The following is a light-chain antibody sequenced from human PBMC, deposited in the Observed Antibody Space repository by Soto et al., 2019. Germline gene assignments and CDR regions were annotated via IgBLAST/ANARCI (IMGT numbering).Light chain of an antibody. CDR1: QDISNY. Sequence: IQKTQSPSSLSASVGDRVTITCQASQDISNYLNWYQQKPGKAPKLLIYDASNLETGVPSRFSGSGSGTDFTFTISSLQPEDIATYYCQQYDNLPFTFGGGTKVEIK. CDR3: QQYDNLPFT. J-gene: IGKJ4*01. V-gene: IGKV1-33*01. CDR2: DAS.